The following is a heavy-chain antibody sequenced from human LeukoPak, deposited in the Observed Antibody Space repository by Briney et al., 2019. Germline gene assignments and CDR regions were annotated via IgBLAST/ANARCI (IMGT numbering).Heavy chain of an antibody. CDR1: GGSISSYY. CDR2: IFYSGTT. CDR3: ARGGWNKFDY. J-gene: IGHJ4*02. V-gene: IGHV4-59*01. D-gene: IGHD3-22*01. Sequence: SETLSLTCTVSGGSISSYYWSWIRQPPGKGLEWIGFIFYSGTTNYNASLERGVTISVDTSKNPLSLKLSSVTAADTAVYYCARGGWNKFDYWGQGTLDTVSS.